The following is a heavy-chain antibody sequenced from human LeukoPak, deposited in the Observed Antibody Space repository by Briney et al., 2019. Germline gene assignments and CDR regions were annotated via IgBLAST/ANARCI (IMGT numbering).Heavy chain of an antibody. J-gene: IGHJ6*03. CDR2: ISAYNGNT. Sequence: ASVKVSCKASGYTFTSYGISWVRQAPGQGLEWMGWISAYNGNTNYAQKLQGRVTMTTDTSTSTAYMELRSLRSDDTAVYYCARVRSPIDYYYYMDVWGKGTTVTISS. CDR1: GYTFTSYG. CDR3: ARVRSPIDYYYYMDV. V-gene: IGHV1-18*01.